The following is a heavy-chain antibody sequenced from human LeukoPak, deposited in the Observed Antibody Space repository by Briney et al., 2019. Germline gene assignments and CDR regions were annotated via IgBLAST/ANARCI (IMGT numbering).Heavy chain of an antibody. V-gene: IGHV4-59*01. Sequence: SETLFLTCTVSGGSISSYYWSWIRQPPGKGLEWIGYIYYSGSTNYNPSLKSRVTISVDTSKNQFSLKLSSVTAADTAVYYCARGGGIFGVVGWGQGTLVTVSS. CDR2: IYYSGST. CDR3: ARGGGIFGVVG. D-gene: IGHD3-3*01. J-gene: IGHJ4*02. CDR1: GGSISSYY.